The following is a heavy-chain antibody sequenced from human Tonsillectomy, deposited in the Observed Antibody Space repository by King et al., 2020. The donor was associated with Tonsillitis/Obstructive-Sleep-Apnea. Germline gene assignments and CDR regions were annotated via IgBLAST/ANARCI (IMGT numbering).Heavy chain of an antibody. CDR3: TIPLRNNGDYGTSSY. V-gene: IGHV3-49*04. Sequence: VQLVESGGGLVQPGRSLRLSCTASGFTFGDYAMSWVRQAPGKGLEWGGFIRSKAYGGTTEYAESVKGRFTITSDDSKSIAYLQMNSLKTADTAVYYCTIPLRNNGDYGTSSYWGQGTLVTVSS. CDR1: GFTFGDYA. D-gene: IGHD4-17*01. J-gene: IGHJ4*02. CDR2: IRSKAYGGTT.